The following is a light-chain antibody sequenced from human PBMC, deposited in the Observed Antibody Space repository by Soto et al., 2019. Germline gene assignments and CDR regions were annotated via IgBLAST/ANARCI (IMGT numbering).Light chain of an antibody. J-gene: IGKJ2*01. CDR3: LQDYNYPYT. V-gene: IGKV1-6*01. CDR2: AAS. CDR1: QGIRND. Sequence: AIQMTQSLSSLSASVGDRVTMTCRASQGIRNDLGWYQQKPGKAPKLLIYAASSLQSGVPSRFSGSGSGTDFTLTISSLQPEDFATYDCLQDYNYPYTFGQGTKGDIK.